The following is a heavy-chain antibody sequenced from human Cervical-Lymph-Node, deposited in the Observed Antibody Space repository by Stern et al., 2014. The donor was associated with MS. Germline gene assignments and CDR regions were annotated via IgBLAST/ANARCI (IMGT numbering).Heavy chain of an antibody. CDR1: GFSFNTYS. V-gene: IGHV3-48*01. CDR3: ARGSWLGTGDDYYYYFGMDV. CDR2: ISSRSSAI. D-gene: IGHD3-22*01. Sequence: EVHLVESGGGLVPPGGSLRLSCTASGFSFNTYSINWVRQAPGKWLEWVSYISSRSSAIYYADSVKCRFTISRDNVKNSLYLQMNSLRAEDTAVYYCARGSWLGTGDDYYYYFGMDVWGQGTTVTVSS. J-gene: IGHJ6*02.